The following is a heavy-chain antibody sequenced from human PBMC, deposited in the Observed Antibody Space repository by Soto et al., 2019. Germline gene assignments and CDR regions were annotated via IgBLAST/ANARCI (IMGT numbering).Heavy chain of an antibody. J-gene: IGHJ4*02. CDR3: AREVVRGVIITPKDY. D-gene: IGHD3-10*01. Sequence: ASVKVSCKASGYTFTSYGISWVRQAPGQGLEWMGWISAYNGNTNYAQKLQGRVTMTTDTSTSTAYMELRSLGSDDTAVYYCAREVVRGVIITPKDYWGQGTLVTVSS. CDR1: GYTFTSYG. V-gene: IGHV1-18*01. CDR2: ISAYNGNT.